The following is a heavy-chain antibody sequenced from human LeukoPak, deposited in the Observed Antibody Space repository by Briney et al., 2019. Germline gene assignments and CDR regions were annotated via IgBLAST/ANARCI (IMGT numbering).Heavy chain of an antibody. Sequence: SQTLSLTCAVSGGSISSGGYSWSWLRQPPGKGLEWTAYIYHSGSTYYKPSLKSRVSISVERSRSQFSLELRSVTAADTGVYYCARVDSGYDYWGEGNLVTVSS. D-gene: IGHD5-12*01. CDR1: GGSISSGGYS. CDR2: IYHSGST. CDR3: ARVDSGYDY. V-gene: IGHV4-30-2*01. J-gene: IGHJ4*02.